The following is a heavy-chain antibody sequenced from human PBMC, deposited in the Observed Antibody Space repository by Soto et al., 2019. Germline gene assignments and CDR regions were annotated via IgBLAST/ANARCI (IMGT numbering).Heavy chain of an antibody. CDR3: ASRRDFDWLLEYFQH. CDR2: ISGSGGST. Sequence: PGGSLRLSCAASGFTFSSYAMSWVRQAPGKGLEWVSAISGSGGSTYYADSVKGRFTISRDNSKNTLYLQMNSLRAEDTAVYYCASRRDFDWLLEYFQHWGQGTLVTVSS. V-gene: IGHV3-23*01. D-gene: IGHD3-9*01. CDR1: GFTFSSYA. J-gene: IGHJ1*01.